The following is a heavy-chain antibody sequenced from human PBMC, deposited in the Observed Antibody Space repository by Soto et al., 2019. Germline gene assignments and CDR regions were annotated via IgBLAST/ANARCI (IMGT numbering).Heavy chain of an antibody. CDR2: VSSTGSS. V-gene: IGHV4-4*07. Sequence: SETLSLTCDLSANSIGNYYWSWIRQPSETRLLWIGRVSSTGSSYYNPALKSRVTISVDTSKNHVSLNLTSVTAADTAVYYCARGVPAAATDWFDPWGQGTLVTVS. D-gene: IGHD2-15*01. CDR3: ARGVPAAATDWFDP. CDR1: ANSIGNYY. J-gene: IGHJ5*02.